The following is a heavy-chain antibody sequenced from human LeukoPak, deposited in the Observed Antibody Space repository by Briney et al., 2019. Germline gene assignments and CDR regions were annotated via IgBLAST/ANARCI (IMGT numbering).Heavy chain of an antibody. J-gene: IGHJ6*02. CDR1: GFTFSSYW. V-gene: IGHV3-74*01. CDR2: INSDGSST. Sequence: QPGGSLRLSCAASGFTFSSYWMHWVRHAPGKGLVWVSRINSDGSSTSYADSVKGRFTISRDNSKNTLYLQMNSLRAEDTAVYYCAKELRYCSGGPCSYYYCGMDVWGQGTTVTVSS. CDR3: AKELRYCSGGPCSYYYCGMDV. D-gene: IGHD2-15*01.